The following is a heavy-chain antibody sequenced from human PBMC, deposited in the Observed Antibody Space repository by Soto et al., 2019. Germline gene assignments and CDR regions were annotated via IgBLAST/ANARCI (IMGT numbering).Heavy chain of an antibody. V-gene: IGHV1-8*02. Sequence: GASVKVSCKASGYTFTGYYMHWVRQATGQGLEWMGWMNPNSGNTGYAQKFQGRVTMTRNTSISTAYMELSSLRSEDTAVYYCARAEGYSSSWYQYYYYYYGMDVWGQGTTVTVS. CDR1: GYTFTGYY. CDR2: MNPNSGNT. CDR3: ARAEGYSSSWYQYYYYYYGMDV. J-gene: IGHJ6*02. D-gene: IGHD6-13*01.